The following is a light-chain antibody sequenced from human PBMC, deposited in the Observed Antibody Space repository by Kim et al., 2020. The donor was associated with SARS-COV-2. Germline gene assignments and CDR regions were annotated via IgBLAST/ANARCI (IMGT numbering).Light chain of an antibody. CDR2: GNT. J-gene: IGLJ2*01. V-gene: IGLV1-40*01. CDR1: SSNIGAGYG. CDR3: QSYDSSVSGHVV. Sequence: VTISCTGSSSNIGAGYGVHWYQQLPGTAPKLLIYGNTNRPSGVPDRFSGSKSGTSASLAITGLQAEDEAVYYCQSYDSSVSGHVVFGGGTKLTVL.